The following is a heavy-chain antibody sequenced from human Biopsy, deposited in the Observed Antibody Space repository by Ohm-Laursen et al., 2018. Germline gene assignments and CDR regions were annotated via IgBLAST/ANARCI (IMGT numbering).Heavy chain of an antibody. J-gene: IGHJ5*02. V-gene: IGHV4-4*07. CDR2: IYITGET. CDR3: ARAPPLIRGVVESWFDP. Sequence: SETLSLTCTVSGGYISHYYWIWIRQPAGQGLEWIGRIYITGETDYNPSLKSRVTMSVDSSKKQFSLKLKSVTAADTAIYYCARAPPLIRGVVESWFDPWGQGILVTVSS. CDR1: GGYISHYY. D-gene: IGHD3-10*01.